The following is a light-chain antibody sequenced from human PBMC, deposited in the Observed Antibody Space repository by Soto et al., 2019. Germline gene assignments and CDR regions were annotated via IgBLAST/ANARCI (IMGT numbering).Light chain of an antibody. CDR1: PSVSSN. V-gene: IGKV3-15*01. CDR3: QQYNNWPPGT. Sequence: EIVMTQSPATLSVSPGERATLSCRASPSVSSNLAWYQQKPGQAPRLLIYGASTRATGIPARLSGSGSGTDFTLTISSLQSEDFAVYYCQQYNNWPPGTFGQGTKVESK. CDR2: GAS. J-gene: IGKJ1*01.